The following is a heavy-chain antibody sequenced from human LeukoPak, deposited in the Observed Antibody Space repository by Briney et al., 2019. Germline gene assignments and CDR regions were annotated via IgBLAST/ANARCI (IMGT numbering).Heavy chain of an antibody. Sequence: SETLSLTCTVSGGSISSGGYYWSWIRQHPGKGLEWIGYIYYSGSTYYNPSLKRRVTISVDTSKNQFSLKLSSVTAADTAVYYCARAESYDSFNPRDASDIWGQGTMVTVSS. V-gene: IGHV4-31*03. CDR2: IYYSGST. CDR1: GGSISSGGYY. CDR3: ARAESYDSFNPRDASDI. D-gene: IGHD3-22*01. J-gene: IGHJ3*02.